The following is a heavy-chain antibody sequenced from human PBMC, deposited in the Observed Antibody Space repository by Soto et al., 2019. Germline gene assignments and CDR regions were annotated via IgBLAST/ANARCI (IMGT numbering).Heavy chain of an antibody. V-gene: IGHV4-59*08. J-gene: IGHJ4*02. Sequence: QVQLQESGPGLVKPSETLSLTCTVSGGSISTYYWSWIRQPPGKGLEWIGYIYYGGSANYNPSLKRRVTISVDTSKKQFSLNLRSVTVADTAVDYCARGGHCTDGVCSALDFWGQGTLVTVSS. CDR2: IYYGGSA. D-gene: IGHD2-8*01. CDR3: ARGGHCTDGVCSALDF. CDR1: GGSISTYY.